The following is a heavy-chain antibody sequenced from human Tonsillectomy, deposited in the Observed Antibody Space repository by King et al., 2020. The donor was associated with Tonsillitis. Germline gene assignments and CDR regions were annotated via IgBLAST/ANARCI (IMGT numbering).Heavy chain of an antibody. Sequence: VQLVESGGGVVQPGRSLRLSCAASGFTFSTSGMDCVRQSPGKGLEWVAVRWYDGKNEYYTDSVKGRFTISRDNSKNTVYLQMNSLTVEDTAVYYCARADFWYPFDIWGQGTMVTVSS. CDR1: GFTFSTSG. CDR2: RWYDGKNE. D-gene: IGHD3/OR15-3a*01. V-gene: IGHV3-33*01. J-gene: IGHJ3*02. CDR3: ARADFWYPFDI.